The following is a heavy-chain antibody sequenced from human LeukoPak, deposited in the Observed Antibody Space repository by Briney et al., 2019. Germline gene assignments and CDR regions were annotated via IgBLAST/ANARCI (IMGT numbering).Heavy chain of an antibody. V-gene: IGHV3-7*03. D-gene: IGHD4-23*01. CDR1: GFLFSNSW. CDR2: INQDGSEI. J-gene: IGHJ4*02. Sequence: GGSLRLSCEASGFLFSNSWMSWVRQAPGKGLEWVANINQDGSEINYVDSVRGRLTISRDNAKGSLYLQMNGLRAEDTAVYFCVRDRGYSTFDYWGQGTLVTVSS. CDR3: VRDRGYSTFDY.